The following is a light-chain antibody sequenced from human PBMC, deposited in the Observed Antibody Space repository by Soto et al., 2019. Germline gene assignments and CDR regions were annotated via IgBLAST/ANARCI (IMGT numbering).Light chain of an antibody. CDR3: QQLHSFSFT. Sequence: DIQMTQSPSTLSASVGDRVTITCRASQSISSWLAWYQQKPGKAPKLLIYKASSLESGVPSRFSGSGSGTEFTLTISSLQPDDFATYYCQQLHSFSFTFGPGTKVDIK. CDR1: QSISSW. J-gene: IGKJ3*01. V-gene: IGKV1-5*03. CDR2: KAS.